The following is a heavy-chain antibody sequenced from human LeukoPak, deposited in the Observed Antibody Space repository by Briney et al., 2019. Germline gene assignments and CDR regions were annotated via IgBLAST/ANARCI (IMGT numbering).Heavy chain of an antibody. J-gene: IGHJ5*02. CDR1: GGSISSSSYY. CDR2: IYYSGST. CDR3: ARDFEQLARRENWFDP. D-gene: IGHD6-13*01. Sequence: PSETLSLTCTVSGGSISSSSYYWGWIRQPPGKGLEWIGSIYYSGSTYYNPSLKSRVTISVDTSKNQFSLKLSSVTAADTAVYYCARDFEQLARRENWFDPWGQGTLVTVSS. V-gene: IGHV4-39*07.